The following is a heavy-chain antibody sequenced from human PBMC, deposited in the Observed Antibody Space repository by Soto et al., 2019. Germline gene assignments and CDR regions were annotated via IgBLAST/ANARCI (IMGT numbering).Heavy chain of an antibody. CDR2: IHYSGSA. Sequence: PSETLALTCTVSGGSVSSGSYYWSWIRQRPGKGLEWIGYIHYSGSATYNPSLKSRISMSVDTSKKQFSLKLSSVTAADTAVYYCARGVGNSRGTSFDYWGQGAPVTVSS. CDR3: ARGVGNSRGTSFDY. J-gene: IGHJ4*02. D-gene: IGHD6-13*01. V-gene: IGHV4-61*01. CDR1: GGSVSSGSYY.